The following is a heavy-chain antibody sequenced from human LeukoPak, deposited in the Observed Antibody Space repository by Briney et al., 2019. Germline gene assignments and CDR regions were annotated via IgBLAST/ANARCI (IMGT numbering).Heavy chain of an antibody. Sequence: GGSLRLPCAASGFTFSSYAMSWVRQAPGKGLECVSAISGSGGSTYYADSVKGRFTLSRDNSKNTLYLQMNSLRAEDTAVYHCAKGDWLTSPGRYYFGDWGQGTLVTVSS. J-gene: IGHJ4*02. CDR1: GFTFSSYA. CDR2: ISGSGGST. CDR3: AKGDWLTSPGRYYFGD. D-gene: IGHD3/OR15-3a*01. V-gene: IGHV3-23*01.